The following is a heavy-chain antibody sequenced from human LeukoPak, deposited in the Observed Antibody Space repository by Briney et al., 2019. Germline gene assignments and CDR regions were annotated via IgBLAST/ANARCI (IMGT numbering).Heavy chain of an antibody. D-gene: IGHD2/OR15-2a*01. J-gene: IGHJ4*02. CDR3: AKDKIFRYLDY. Sequence: PGGSLRLSCAAFGLTFSNHGMHWVRQAPGKGLEWVAMITSDGNNKYYADSVKDRFTISRDDSKNTLYLQMNSLRDEDTAVYYCAKDKIFRYLDYWGQGALVTVTS. CDR1: GLTFSNHG. CDR2: ITSDGNNK. V-gene: IGHV3-30*18.